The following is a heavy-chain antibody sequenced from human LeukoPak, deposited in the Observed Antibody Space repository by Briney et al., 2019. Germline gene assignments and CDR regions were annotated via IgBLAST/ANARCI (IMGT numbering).Heavy chain of an antibody. Sequence: PGGSLRLSCAASGFTFSNYWMNWVRQAPGKGLEWVANIKQDRSEKYYVDSVKGRFTTSRDNAKNSLYLLMNSLRAEDTAVYYCARGTPHEYYDFWSGYHPIDYWGQGTLVTVSS. CDR3: ARGTPHEYYDFWSGYHPIDY. V-gene: IGHV3-7*01. J-gene: IGHJ4*02. CDR2: IKQDRSEK. D-gene: IGHD3-3*01. CDR1: GFTFSNYW.